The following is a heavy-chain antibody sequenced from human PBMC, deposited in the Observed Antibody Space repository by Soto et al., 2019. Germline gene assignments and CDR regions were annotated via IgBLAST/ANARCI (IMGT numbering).Heavy chain of an antibody. J-gene: IGHJ6*02. CDR3: AGSGYYPRYYYYGMDV. CDR2: IVVGSGNT. D-gene: IGHD3-3*01. CDR1: GLSLTISA. V-gene: IGHV1-58*01. Sequence: GASLNVYCTAAGLSLTISAGQWGRQTRGQRLEWIGWIVVGSGNTNYAQKFQERVTITRDMSTSTAYMELSSLRSEDTAVYYCAGSGYYPRYYYYGMDVWGQGTTVIVSS.